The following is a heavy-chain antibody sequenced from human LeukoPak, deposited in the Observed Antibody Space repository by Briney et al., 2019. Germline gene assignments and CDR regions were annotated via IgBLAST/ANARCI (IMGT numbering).Heavy chain of an antibody. D-gene: IGHD2-15*01. V-gene: IGHV1-69*06. CDR2: SIPIFGTA. CDR3: ASKVVAAWQDDYEPNYYYYYMDV. Sequence: ASVKVSCKASGGTFSSYAISWVRQAPGQGLEWMGGSIPIFGTANYAQKFQGRVTITADKSTSTAYMELSSLRSEDTAVYYCASKVVAAWQDDYEPNYYYYYMDVWGKGTTVTVSS. CDR1: GGTFSSYA. J-gene: IGHJ6*03.